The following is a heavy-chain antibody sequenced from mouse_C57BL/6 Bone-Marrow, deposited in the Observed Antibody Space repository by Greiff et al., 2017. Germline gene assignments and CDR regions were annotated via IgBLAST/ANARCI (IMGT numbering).Heavy chain of an antibody. V-gene: IGHV2-5*01. Sequence: VQRVESGPGLVQPSQCLSITCTVSGFSLTSYGVHWVRQSPGKGLEWLGVIWSGGSTDYNAAFMSRLGTTKDNSNSQVFFKLISLQADDTAIYYCAKTSYYGNCCDYWGQGTTLTVSS. CDR3: AKTSYYGNCCDY. CDR1: GFSLTSYG. D-gene: IGHD1-1*01. CDR2: IWSGGST. J-gene: IGHJ2*01.